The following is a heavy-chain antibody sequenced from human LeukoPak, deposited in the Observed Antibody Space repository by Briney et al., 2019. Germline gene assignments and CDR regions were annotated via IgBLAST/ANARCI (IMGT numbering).Heavy chain of an antibody. Sequence: GGSLRLSCAASGFTFSNYWMHWARQAPGKGLVWVSRINSDGSSTTYADSLKGRFTISRDNAKNTLYLQMNSLGAGDTAVYYCVKPARGSGIQYGFDSWGQGTLVTVSS. V-gene: IGHV3-74*01. CDR2: INSDGSST. CDR3: VKPARGSGIQYGFDS. CDR1: GFTFSNYW. D-gene: IGHD3-10*01. J-gene: IGHJ4*02.